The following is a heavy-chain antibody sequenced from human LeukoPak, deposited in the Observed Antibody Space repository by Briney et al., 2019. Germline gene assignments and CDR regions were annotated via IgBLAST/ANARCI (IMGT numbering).Heavy chain of an antibody. CDR1: GFTFSNSA. D-gene: IGHD4-17*01. Sequence: GRSLRLSCAASGFTFSNSAMHWVRQAPGKGLEWVAVISFDGSTPYYTDSVRGRFTISRDNTQDTLSLQMSSLRAEDTAVYFCARAIPDYGDRNKFYYYYMDVWGKGTTVTVSS. CDR3: ARAIPDYGDRNKFYYYYMDV. J-gene: IGHJ6*03. V-gene: IGHV3-30*04. CDR2: ISFDGSTP.